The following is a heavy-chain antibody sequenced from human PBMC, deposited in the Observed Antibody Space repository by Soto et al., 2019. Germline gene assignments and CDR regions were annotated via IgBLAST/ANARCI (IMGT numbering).Heavy chain of an antibody. CDR3: ARWGTTGGLDV. J-gene: IGHJ4*02. D-gene: IGHD3-16*01. CDR1: GFTFRSFV. V-gene: IGHV3-30*19. CDR2: TSYDGSNT. Sequence: QVQLVESGGGVVQPGTSLRLSCVGSGFTFRSFVIHWVRQAPGKGLVWVALTSYDGSNTYYDDSVKGRFTISRDNSRNTVDLQMDSLRPEDTALYYCARWGTTGGLDVCGQGTLVSVSA.